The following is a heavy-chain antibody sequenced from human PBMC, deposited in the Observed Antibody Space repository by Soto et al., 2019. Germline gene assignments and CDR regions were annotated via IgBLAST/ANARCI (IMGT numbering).Heavy chain of an antibody. J-gene: IGHJ4*02. CDR2: INPNSGGT. CDR1: GYTFTGYY. V-gene: IGHV1-2*04. Sequence: VASVKVSCKASGYTFTGYYMHWVRQAPGQGLEWMGWINPNSGGTNYAQKFQGWVTMTRDTSISTAYMELSRLRSDDTAVYYCAKSYGYYYDSSGYSNVYYFDYWGQGTLVTVSS. CDR3: AKSYGYYYDSSGYSNVYYFDY. D-gene: IGHD3-22*01.